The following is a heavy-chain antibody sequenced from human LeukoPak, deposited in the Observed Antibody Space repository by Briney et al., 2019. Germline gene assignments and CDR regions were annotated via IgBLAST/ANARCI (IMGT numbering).Heavy chain of an antibody. J-gene: IGHJ4*02. CDR3: ARGLIVAAGTDY. CDR1: GFTFSDYW. D-gene: IGHD6-13*01. CDR2: INSDGSST. V-gene: IGHV3-74*01. Sequence: GGSLRLSCAASGFTFSDYWMLWVRQVPGKGLVWVSHINSDGSSTSYADSVKGRFTISRDNAKNTLYLQMNSLRAEDTAVYYCARGLIVAAGTDYWGQGTLVTVSS.